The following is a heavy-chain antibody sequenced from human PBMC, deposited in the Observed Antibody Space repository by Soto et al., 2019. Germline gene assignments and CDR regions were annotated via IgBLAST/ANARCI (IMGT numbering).Heavy chain of an antibody. Sequence: GGSLRLSCAASGFTFSSYAMSWVRQAPGKGPEWVSAISGSAGSTYYADSVKGRFTISRDNSKNTLYLQMNSLRAEVTAVYYCAKDQLGTYSSGWHDGFDIWGQGTMVTGSS. J-gene: IGHJ3*02. D-gene: IGHD6-19*01. CDR1: GFTFSSYA. V-gene: IGHV3-23*01. CDR2: ISGSAGST. CDR3: AKDQLGTYSSGWHDGFDI.